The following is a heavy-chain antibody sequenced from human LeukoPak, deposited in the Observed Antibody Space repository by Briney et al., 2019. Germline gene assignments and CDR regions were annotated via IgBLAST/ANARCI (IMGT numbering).Heavy chain of an antibody. CDR2: ISYDGSKE. D-gene: IGHD6-13*01. CDR1: GFPFSTYG. V-gene: IGHV3-30*18. Sequence: GRSLRLSCAASGFPFSTYGMHWVRQAPGKGLEWVAAISYDGSKEYSADSVKGRFTISRDSSKKTLYLQMNSLRAEDTAVYYCAKEQASAAVYPAFDYWGQGILVTVSS. J-gene: IGHJ4*02. CDR3: AKEQASAAVYPAFDY.